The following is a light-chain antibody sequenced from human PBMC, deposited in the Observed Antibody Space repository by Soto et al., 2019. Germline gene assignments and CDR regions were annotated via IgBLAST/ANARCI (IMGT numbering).Light chain of an antibody. CDR1: QAISTW. J-gene: IGKJ1*01. CDR3: QQANSFPRT. Sequence: DLQMTQSRSSVSASVGDRVTITCRASQAISTWLAWYQQKPGKAPKLLIYAASNLQTGVPSRFSGSGSGTDFTLTISSLQPEDFATYYCQQANSFPRTFGQGTKVEIK. V-gene: IGKV1D-12*01. CDR2: AAS.